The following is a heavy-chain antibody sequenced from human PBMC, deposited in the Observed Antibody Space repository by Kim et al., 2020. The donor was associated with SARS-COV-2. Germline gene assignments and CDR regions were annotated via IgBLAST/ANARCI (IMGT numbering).Heavy chain of an antibody. V-gene: IGHV1-2*02. CDR2: INPNSGGT. J-gene: IGHJ5*02. Sequence: ASVKVSCKASGYTFTGYYMHWVRQAPGQGLEWMGWINPNSGGTNYAQKFQGRVTMTRDTSISTAYMELSRLRSDDTAVYYCARDLNDYVFGWFDPWGQGTLVTVSS. D-gene: IGHD3-16*01. CDR3: ARDLNDYVFGWFDP. CDR1: GYTFTGYY.